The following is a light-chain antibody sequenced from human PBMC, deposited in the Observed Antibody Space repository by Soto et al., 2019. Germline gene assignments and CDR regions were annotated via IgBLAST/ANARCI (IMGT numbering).Light chain of an antibody. V-gene: IGKV3D-15*01. CDR2: GAS. Sequence: EIELTQSPGTLSLSPGERATLSCRASQSVSSRLAWYQHKPGQAPRLLISGASSRATGIPDRFSGSGSGTDFTLTISSLQSEDFAVYYCQQYNNWPWTFGQGTKVEIK. CDR3: QQYNNWPWT. CDR1: QSVSSR. J-gene: IGKJ1*01.